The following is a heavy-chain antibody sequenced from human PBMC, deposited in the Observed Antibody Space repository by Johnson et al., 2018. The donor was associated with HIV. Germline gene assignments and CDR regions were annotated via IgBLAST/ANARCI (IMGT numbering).Heavy chain of an antibody. J-gene: IGHJ3*02. Sequence: VQLVESGGGLVQPGGSLRLSCAASGFTFSSYWMSWVRQAPGKGLEWIAYIRGSGSTYSHADSVKGRFTISRDNAKNSLYLQMNSLRAEDTAVYYWARVGDRYCSGGSCYSGAFDIWGQGTMVTVSS. V-gene: IGHV3-48*04. CDR2: IRGSGSTY. D-gene: IGHD2-15*01. CDR1: GFTFSSYW. CDR3: ARVGDRYCSGGSCYSGAFDI.